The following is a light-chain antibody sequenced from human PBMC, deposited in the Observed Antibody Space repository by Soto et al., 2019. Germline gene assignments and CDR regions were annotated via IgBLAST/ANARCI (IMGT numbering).Light chain of an antibody. Sequence: EITLKQSPDTLSLSQGERATLSCRASQSVSSYLAWYQQKPGQAPRLLIYGASSRATGIPDRFSGSGSGADFTLAISRLEPGDSAVYFCQQCDTSPWTFGQGTMVDI. CDR1: QSVSSY. CDR3: QQCDTSPWT. J-gene: IGKJ1*01. CDR2: GAS. V-gene: IGKV3-20*01.